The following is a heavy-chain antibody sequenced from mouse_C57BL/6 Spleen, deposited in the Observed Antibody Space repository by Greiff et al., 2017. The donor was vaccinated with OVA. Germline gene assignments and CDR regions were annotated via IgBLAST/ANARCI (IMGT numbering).Heavy chain of an antibody. CDR3: ARDHYYGRAMDY. V-gene: IGHV5-4*01. CDR1: GFTFSSYA. Sequence: EVHLVESGGGLVKPGGSLKLSCAASGFTFSSYAMSWVRQTPEKRLEWVATISDGGSYTNYPDNVKGRFTISRDNAKTNLYLQMSHLKSEDTAMYYCARDHYYGRAMDYWGQGTSVTVSS. D-gene: IGHD1-1*01. J-gene: IGHJ4*01. CDR2: ISDGGSYT.